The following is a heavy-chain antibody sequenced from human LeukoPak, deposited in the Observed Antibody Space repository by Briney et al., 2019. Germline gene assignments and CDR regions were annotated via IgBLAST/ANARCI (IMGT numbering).Heavy chain of an antibody. CDR2: INHSGST. CDR1: GGSFSGYY. D-gene: IGHD1-1*01. J-gene: IGHJ4*02. V-gene: IGHV4-34*01. CDR3: ARYPFGRATGTTGFYY. Sequence: SETLSLTCAVYGGSFSGYYWSWIRHPPGKGLEWNGEINHSGSTNYNPSLKSRVTISVDTAKNQFSLKLSSVTAADTAVYYCARYPFGRATGTTGFYYWGQGTLVTVSS.